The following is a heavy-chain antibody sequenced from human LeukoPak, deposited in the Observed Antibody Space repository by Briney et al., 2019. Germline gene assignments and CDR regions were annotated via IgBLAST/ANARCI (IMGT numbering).Heavy chain of an antibody. Sequence: PSETLSLTCTVSGGSISSSSYYWGWIRQPPGKGLEWIGSIYYSGSTYYNPSLKSRVTISVDTSKNQFSLKLSSVTAADTAVYYCARDHYFGDTGYSRSLDYWGQGTLVTVSS. V-gene: IGHV4-39*02. CDR3: ARDHYFGDTGYSRSLDY. J-gene: IGHJ4*02. CDR2: IYYSGST. D-gene: IGHD3-10*01. CDR1: GGSISSSSYY.